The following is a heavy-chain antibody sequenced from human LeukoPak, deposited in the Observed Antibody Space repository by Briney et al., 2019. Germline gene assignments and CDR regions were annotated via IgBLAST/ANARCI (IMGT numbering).Heavy chain of an antibody. Sequence: GASVKVSCKASGYTFSGSGWYLYWLRQAPGQGLECLGWIYPNNGATSYAQKFQGRVAMTRDTSVSTAYMELSRLRPDDTAVYFCARDGPAQMVEFDNWGQGNLVTVSS. D-gene: IGHD3-10*01. V-gene: IGHV1-2*02. CDR3: ARDGPAQMVEFDN. CDR2: IYPNNGAT. J-gene: IGHJ4*02. CDR1: GYTFSGSGWY.